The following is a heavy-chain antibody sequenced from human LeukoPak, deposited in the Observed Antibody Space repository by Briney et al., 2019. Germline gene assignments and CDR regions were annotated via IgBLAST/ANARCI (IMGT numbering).Heavy chain of an antibody. V-gene: IGHV3-11*01. CDR2: IDKSGTNI. J-gene: IGHJ4*02. CDR3: AREERRLYGNPDH. Sequence: PGGSLRLSCAASGFIFSDHYMGGIRQAPGKGLEWVSYIDKSGTNIDYADSVKGRFTVSRDNTRNSLFLQMNSLSAEDTAVYFCAREERRLYGNPDHWGQGTLVTVSS. CDR1: GFIFSDHY. D-gene: IGHD2/OR15-2a*01.